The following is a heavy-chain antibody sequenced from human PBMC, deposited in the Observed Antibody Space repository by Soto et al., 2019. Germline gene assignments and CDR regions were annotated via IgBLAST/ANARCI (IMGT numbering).Heavy chain of an antibody. V-gene: IGHV3-15*07. Sequence: EVQLVESGGGLVKPGGSLRLSCVGSGFTFSNAWMNWVRQAPGKGLEWVGRIKSRPDGGTIDYTAPVKGRFTIARDDSQTTFYLQMNSLKIEDTAVYYCSTGGYYQDFWGQGTLVTVSS. D-gene: IGHD2-2*01. CDR3: STGGYYQDF. CDR2: IKSRPDGGTI. J-gene: IGHJ4*02. CDR1: GFTFSNAW.